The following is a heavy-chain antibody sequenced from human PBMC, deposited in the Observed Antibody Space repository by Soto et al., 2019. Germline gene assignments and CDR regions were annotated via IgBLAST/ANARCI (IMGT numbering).Heavy chain of an antibody. V-gene: IGHV3-7*03. J-gene: IGHJ4*02. CDR3: AKGGHIDF. CDR2: IKADGSET. CDR1: GFSFSTYW. D-gene: IGHD3-16*01. Sequence: GGSLRLSCVASGFSFSTYWMSWVRQVPGMGLEWVANIKADGSETHYVDSVRGRFTISRDNAKTSLYLQVNSLRAEDTAVYYCAKGGHIDFCGQGTLVTVSS.